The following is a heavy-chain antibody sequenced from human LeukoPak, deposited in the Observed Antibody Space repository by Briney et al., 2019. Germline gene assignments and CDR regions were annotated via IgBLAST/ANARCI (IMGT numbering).Heavy chain of an antibody. CDR2: INRSGSA. J-gene: IGHJ2*01. V-gene: IGHV4-30-2*01. D-gene: IGHD4-17*01. CDR3: ARDYGDIPPDWYYDL. CDR1: GGSISSGGYY. Sequence: SQTLSLTCTVSGGSISSGGYYWSWIRQPPGRGLEWIGEINRSGSANYNPSLKSRVTVSVDTSKNQFSLKLSSVTAADTAVYYCARDYGDIPPDWYYDLWGRGTLVTVSS.